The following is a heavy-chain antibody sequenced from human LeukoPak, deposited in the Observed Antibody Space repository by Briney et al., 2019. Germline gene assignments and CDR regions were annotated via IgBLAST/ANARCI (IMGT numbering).Heavy chain of an antibody. CDR1: GASISSGNW. CDR2: IYHSGST. V-gene: IGHV4-4*02. CDR3: ARDPYGSGSYARLYYFDY. Sequence: SGTLSLTCAVSGASISSGNWWSWVRQPPGKGLEWIGEIYHSGSTNYNPSLKSRVTISVDKSKNQFSLKLSSVTAADTAEYYCARDPYGSGSYARLYYFDYWGQGTLVTVSS. D-gene: IGHD3-10*01. J-gene: IGHJ4*02.